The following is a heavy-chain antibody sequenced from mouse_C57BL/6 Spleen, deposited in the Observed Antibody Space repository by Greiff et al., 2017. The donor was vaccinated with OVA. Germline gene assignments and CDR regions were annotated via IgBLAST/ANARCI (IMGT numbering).Heavy chain of an antibody. Sequence: EVHLVESGTVLARPGASVKMSCKTSGYTFTSYWMHWVKQRPGQGLEWIGAIYPGNSDTSYNQKFKGKATLTAVTSASTAYMELSSLTKEDSAVYYCTRDYGSSYWYFDVWGTGTTVTVSS. CDR3: TRDYGSSYWYFDV. V-gene: IGHV1-5*01. CDR2: IYPGNSDT. J-gene: IGHJ1*03. CDR1: GYTFTSYW. D-gene: IGHD1-1*01.